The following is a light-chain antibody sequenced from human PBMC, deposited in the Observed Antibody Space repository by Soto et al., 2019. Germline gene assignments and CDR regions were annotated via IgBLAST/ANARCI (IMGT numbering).Light chain of an antibody. CDR1: QSVSSN. V-gene: IGKV3D-15*01. CDR3: QQYNNWPPLT. CDR2: GAS. J-gene: IGKJ4*01. Sequence: TVMTQCPATLSLSPGERATLSCRASQSVSSNLAWYQQKPGQAPRLLIYGASTRATGIPARFSGSGSGTEFTLTISSLQSEDFAVYYCQQYNNWPPLTFGGGTKVDI.